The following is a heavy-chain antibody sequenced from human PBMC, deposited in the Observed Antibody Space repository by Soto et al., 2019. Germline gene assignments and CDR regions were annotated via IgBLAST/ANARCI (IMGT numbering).Heavy chain of an antibody. Sequence: GGSLRLSCASSGFTFSRSSMNWVRQAPGKGLEWVSYISSSSSTIYYADSVKGRFTISRDNAKNALYLQMNSLRDEDTAVYYCARDRAPWYTIFGVVQVSTWFDPWGQGTLVTVSS. D-gene: IGHD3-3*01. V-gene: IGHV3-48*02. J-gene: IGHJ5*02. CDR2: ISSSSSTI. CDR1: GFTFSRSS. CDR3: ARDRAPWYTIFGVVQVSTWFDP.